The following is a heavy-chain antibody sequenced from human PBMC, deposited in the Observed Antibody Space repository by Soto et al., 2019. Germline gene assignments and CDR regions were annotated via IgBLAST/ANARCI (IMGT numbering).Heavy chain of an antibody. J-gene: IGHJ5*02. D-gene: IGHD2-21*02. CDR1: GYSFTSYW. CDR3: ARLENGGNSVDWFDP. CDR2: IYPGDSDT. V-gene: IGHV5-51*01. Sequence: GESLKISCKGSGYSFTSYWIGWVRQMPGKGLEWMGIIYPGDSDTRYSPSFQGQVTISADKSISTAYLQWSSLKASDTAMYYCARLENGGNSVDWFDPWGQGTLVTVSS.